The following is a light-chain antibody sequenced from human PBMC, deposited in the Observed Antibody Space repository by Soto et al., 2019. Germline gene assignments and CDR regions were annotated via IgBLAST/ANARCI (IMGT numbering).Light chain of an antibody. CDR1: NSDVGRYNF. CDR2: DVS. Sequence: QSALTQPRSVSGSPGQSVTISCTGTNSDVGRYNFVSWYQQLPGKAPKLLISDVSQRPSGVPNRFSGSKSGNTASLTISGLQADDEADYFCCAYTASDILVFGGGTKLTVL. J-gene: IGLJ3*02. V-gene: IGLV2-11*01. CDR3: CAYTASDILV.